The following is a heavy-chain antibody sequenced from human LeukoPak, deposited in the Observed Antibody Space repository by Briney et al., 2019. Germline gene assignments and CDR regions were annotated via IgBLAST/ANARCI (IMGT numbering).Heavy chain of an antibody. D-gene: IGHD2-2*01. CDR2: ISGSGGST. CDR3: AKASYQLPQFDY. CDR1: GFTFSSYA. J-gene: IGHJ4*02. V-gene: IGHV3-23*01. Sequence: TGGYLRLSCAASGFTFSSYAMSWVRQAPGKGLEWVSAISGSGGSTYYADSVKGRFTISRDNSKNTLYLQMNSLRAEDTAVYYCAKASYQLPQFDYWGQGTLVTVSS.